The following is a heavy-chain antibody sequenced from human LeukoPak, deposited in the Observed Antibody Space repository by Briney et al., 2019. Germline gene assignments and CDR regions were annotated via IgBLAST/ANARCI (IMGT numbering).Heavy chain of an antibody. CDR2: ISPYNGNT. J-gene: IGHJ3*02. D-gene: IGHD3-10*01. V-gene: IGHV1-18*01. CDR3: ARDWDYGSGSDVFDI. CDR1: GGTFSSYA. Sequence: ASVKGSCKASGGTFSSYAISWVRQAPGQGLEWMGWISPYNGNTYYAQKVQGRVTMTTDTSTRTAYMELRSLRSDDTAVFYCARDWDYGSGSDVFDIWGQGTVVTVSS.